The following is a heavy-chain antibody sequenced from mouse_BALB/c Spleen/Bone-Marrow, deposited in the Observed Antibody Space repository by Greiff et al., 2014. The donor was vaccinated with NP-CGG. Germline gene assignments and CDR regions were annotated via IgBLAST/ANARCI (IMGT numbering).Heavy chain of an antibody. CDR1: GYTFTSYW. CDR3: ALYYRYDYFDY. J-gene: IGHJ2*01. CDR2: LNPSTTYS. Sequence: QVQLQQSGAELAKPGASVKMSCKASGYTFTSYWMHWVKQRPGQGLEWIGSLNPSTTYSAYNQKFKDKATLTADKSSSTAYMQLSSLTSEDSAVYYCALYYRYDYFDYWGQGTTLTVSS. V-gene: IGHV1-7*01. D-gene: IGHD2-14*01.